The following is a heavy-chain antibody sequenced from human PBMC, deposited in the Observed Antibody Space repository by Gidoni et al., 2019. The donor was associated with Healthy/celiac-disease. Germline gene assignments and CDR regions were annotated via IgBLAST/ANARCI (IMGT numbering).Heavy chain of an antibody. CDR3: ARAQKWELRNYYYYGMDV. J-gene: IGHJ6*02. Sequence: QVQLVQSGAEVKKPGASVKVSCKASGYTFTSSYMHWVRQAPGQGLEWMGIINPSGGSTSYAQKFQGRVTMTRDTSTSTVYMELSSLRSEDTAVYCCARAQKWELRNYYYYGMDVWGQGTTVTVSS. V-gene: IGHV1-46*01. CDR1: GYTFTSSY. D-gene: IGHD1-26*01. CDR2: INPSGGST.